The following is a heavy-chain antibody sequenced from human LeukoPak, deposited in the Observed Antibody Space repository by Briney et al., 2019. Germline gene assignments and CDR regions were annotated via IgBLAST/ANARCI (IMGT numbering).Heavy chain of an antibody. CDR2: ISGSGDDT. CDR1: GLTFSTYA. D-gene: IGHD3/OR15-3a*01. J-gene: IGHJ4*02. Sequence: QPGGSLRLSCAASGLTFSTYAMTWVRQAPGKGLEWVASISGSGDDTYYADSVKGRLTISRDNSKNTLYLQINSLRAEDTAVYHCAKVVPQYYDFWSSSTHFDQWGQGTLLTVSS. CDR3: AKVVPQYYDFWSSSTHFDQ. V-gene: IGHV3-23*01.